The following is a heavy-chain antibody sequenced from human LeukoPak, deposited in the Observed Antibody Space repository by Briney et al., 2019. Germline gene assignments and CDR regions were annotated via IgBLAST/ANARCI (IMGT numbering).Heavy chain of an antibody. D-gene: IGHD1-26*01. CDR3: ARVGLSGSYFGYYYYYIDV. CDR1: GYTFTGYY. CDR2: INPNSGGT. Sequence: ASVKVSCKASGYTFTGYYMHWVRHAPGQGLEWMGWINPNSGGTNYAQKFQGRVTMTRDTSISTAYMELSRLRSDDTAVYSCARVGLSGSYFGYYYYYIDVWGNGTTVTVSS. V-gene: IGHV1-2*02. J-gene: IGHJ6*03.